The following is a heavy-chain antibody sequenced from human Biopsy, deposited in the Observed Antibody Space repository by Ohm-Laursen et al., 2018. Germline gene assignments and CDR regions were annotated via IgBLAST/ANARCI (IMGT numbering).Heavy chain of an antibody. D-gene: IGHD2/OR15-2a*01. Sequence: SQTLSLTCAFSGYSVTNDYYWGWIRQPPGKGLEWIGNIYYDGITYYNPSLKSRVAMSVDTSKNQFSLRLTSVTAADTAVYYCARATNSTGWPYYYFYGMDVWGQGTTVTVSS. V-gene: IGHV4-38-2*01. CDR3: ARATNSTGWPYYYFYGMDV. J-gene: IGHJ6*02. CDR1: GYSVTNDYY. CDR2: IYYDGIT.